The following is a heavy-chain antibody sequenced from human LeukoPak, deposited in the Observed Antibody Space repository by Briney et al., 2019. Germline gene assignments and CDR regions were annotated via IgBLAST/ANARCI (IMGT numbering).Heavy chain of an antibody. J-gene: IGHJ4*02. Sequence: ASVKVSCKASGYTFTSYDINWVRQATGQGLEWMGWMNPNSGNTGYAQKFQGRVTITADKSTSTAYMELSSLRSEDTAVYYCARENYYDSSGYRRGPPFDYWGQGTLVTVSS. D-gene: IGHD3-22*01. CDR3: ARENYYDSSGYRRGPPFDY. V-gene: IGHV1-8*01. CDR1: GYTFTSYD. CDR2: MNPNSGNT.